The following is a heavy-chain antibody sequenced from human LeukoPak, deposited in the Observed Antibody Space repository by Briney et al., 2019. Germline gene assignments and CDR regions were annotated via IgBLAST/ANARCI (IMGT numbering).Heavy chain of an antibody. V-gene: IGHV1-69*02. CDR2: IIPILGIA. D-gene: IGHD2-2*01. CDR1: GGTFSSYT. J-gene: IGHJ5*02. CDR3: ATGYCSSTSCLHMHWFDP. Sequence: GASVKVSCKASGGTFSSYTISWVRQAPGQGLEWMGRIIPILGIANYAQKFQGRVTITADKSTSTAYMELSSLRSEDTAVYYCATGYCSSTSCLHMHWFDPWGQGTLVTVSS.